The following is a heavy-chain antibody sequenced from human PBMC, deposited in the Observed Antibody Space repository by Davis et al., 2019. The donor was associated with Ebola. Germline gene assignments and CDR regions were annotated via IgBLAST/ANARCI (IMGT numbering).Heavy chain of an antibody. CDR1: GGTFSSYA. CDR2: IIPIFGTA. Sequence: SVKVSCKASGGTFSSYAISWVRQAPGQGLEWMGGIIPIFGTANYAQKFQGRVTITADESTSTAYMELSSLRSEDTAVYYCARVGSSKVYYYYGMDVWGQGTTVTVSS. V-gene: IGHV1-69*13. D-gene: IGHD6-13*01. CDR3: ARVGSSKVYYYYGMDV. J-gene: IGHJ6*02.